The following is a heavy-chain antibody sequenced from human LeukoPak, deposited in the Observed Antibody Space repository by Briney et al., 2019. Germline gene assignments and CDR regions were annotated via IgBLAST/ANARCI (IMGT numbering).Heavy chain of an antibody. D-gene: IGHD1-1*01. Sequence: PSQTLSLTCTVSGGSISSGGYYWSWIRQHPGKGLEWIGYIYYSGSAYYNPSLKSRVTISVDTSKNQFSLRLSSVTAADTAVYYCARERLTLRAFDIWGQGTMVTVS. J-gene: IGHJ3*02. V-gene: IGHV4-31*03. CDR1: GGSISSGGYY. CDR2: IYYSGSA. CDR3: ARERLTLRAFDI.